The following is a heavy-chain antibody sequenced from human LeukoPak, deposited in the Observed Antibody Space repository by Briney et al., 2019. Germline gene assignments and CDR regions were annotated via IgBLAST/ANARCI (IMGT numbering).Heavy chain of an antibody. CDR3: ARAWGYSYGYDY. J-gene: IGHJ4*02. CDR2: IYHSGST. D-gene: IGHD5-18*01. CDR1: GGSISSSNW. Sequence: PSGTLSLTCAVSGGSISSSNWWSWVRQPPGKGLEWIGEIYHSGSTNYNPSLKSRVTISVDTSKNQFSLKLSPVTAADTAVYYCARAWGYSYGYDYWGQGTLVTVSS. V-gene: IGHV4-4*02.